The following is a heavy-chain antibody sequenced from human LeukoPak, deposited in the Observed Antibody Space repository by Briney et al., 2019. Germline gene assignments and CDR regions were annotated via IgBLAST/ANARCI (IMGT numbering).Heavy chain of an antibody. J-gene: IGHJ4*02. CDR3: AKDGSGENFDY. CDR1: GFTFSDYY. Sequence: GGSLRLSCAASGFTFSDYYMSWIRQAPGKGLEWVAVIWYDGSNKYYADSVKGRFTISRDNSKNTLYLQMNSLRAEDTAVYYCAKDGSGENFDYWGQGTLVTVSS. V-gene: IGHV3-33*06. D-gene: IGHD3-10*01. CDR2: IWYDGSNK.